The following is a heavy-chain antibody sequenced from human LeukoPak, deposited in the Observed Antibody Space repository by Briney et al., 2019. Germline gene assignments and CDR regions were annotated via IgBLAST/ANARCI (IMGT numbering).Heavy chain of an antibody. CDR1: GGSFSGYY. CDR2: INHSGST. V-gene: IGHV4-34*01. D-gene: IGHD3-10*01. J-gene: IGHJ4*02. Sequence: SETLSLTCAVYGGSFSGYYWSWIRQPPGKGLEWIGEINHSGSTNYNPSLKSRVTISVDTSKNQFSLKLSSVTAADTAVYYCARLSSNIVVVPAATTYYYGSGSWLPYYFDYWGQGTLVTVSS. CDR3: ARLSSNIVVVPAATTYYYGSGSWLPYYFDY.